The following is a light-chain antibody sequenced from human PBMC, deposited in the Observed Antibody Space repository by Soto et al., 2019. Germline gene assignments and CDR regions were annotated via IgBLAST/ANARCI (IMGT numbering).Light chain of an antibody. J-gene: IGKJ1*01. CDR2: KAS. CDR3: MQSSNYVWT. Sequence: DIQMTQSPSTLSASVGDRVTITCRASQNINTWLSWYHQTPGEPPKLLIFKASRLQSGVPSRFSGGGSATRFTLTISGLQPDDFGTYYCMQSSNYVWTFGQGTKVEVK. V-gene: IGKV1-5*03. CDR1: QNINTW.